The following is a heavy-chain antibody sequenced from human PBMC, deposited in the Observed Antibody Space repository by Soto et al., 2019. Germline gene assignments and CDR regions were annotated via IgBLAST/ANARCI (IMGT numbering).Heavy chain of an antibody. Sequence: QVQLVQSGAEVKKPGASVKVSCKASGYTFTSYYMHWVRQAPGQGLEWMGIINPSGGSTSYAQKFQGRVTMTRDTSTSTGYMELSSLRSEDTAVYYCARIPYYYDSSGYYTNYGMDVWGQGTTVTVSS. V-gene: IGHV1-46*01. D-gene: IGHD3-22*01. CDR2: INPSGGST. CDR1: GYTFTSYY. J-gene: IGHJ6*02. CDR3: ARIPYYYDSSGYYTNYGMDV.